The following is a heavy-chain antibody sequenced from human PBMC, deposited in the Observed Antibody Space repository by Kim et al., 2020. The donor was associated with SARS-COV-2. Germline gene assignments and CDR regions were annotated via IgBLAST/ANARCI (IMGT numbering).Heavy chain of an antibody. Sequence: SETLSLTCTVSGGSISSGDNYWSWIRQPPVKGLEWIGYIYYSGSTYYNPSLKSLVTISVDTSKNQFSLKLNSVTAADTAVFYCDREGRLPSIYYYYGLDVWGQGTTVTVSS. J-gene: IGHJ6*02. D-gene: IGHD5-12*01. V-gene: IGHV4-30-4*01. CDR1: GGSISSGDNY. CDR3: DREGRLPSIYYYYGLDV. CDR2: IYYSGST.